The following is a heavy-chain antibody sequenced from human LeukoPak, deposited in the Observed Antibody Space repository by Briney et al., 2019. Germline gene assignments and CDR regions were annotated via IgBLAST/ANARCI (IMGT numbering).Heavy chain of an antibody. D-gene: IGHD4-17*01. V-gene: IGHV4-59*11. CDR2: ISYIGST. J-gene: IGHJ3*02. CDR1: GGSISTHY. CDR3: ARDPTTVTKGLDI. Sequence: SETLSLTCTVSGGSISTHYWSWIRQPPGKGLEWIGYISYIGSTNYNPSLKIRVTISVDTSKNQFSLKLSSVTAADAAVYFCARDPTTVTKGLDIWGQGTMVTVSS.